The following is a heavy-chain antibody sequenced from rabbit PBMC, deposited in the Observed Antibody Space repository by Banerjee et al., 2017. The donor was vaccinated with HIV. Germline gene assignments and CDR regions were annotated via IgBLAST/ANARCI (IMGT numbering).Heavy chain of an antibody. J-gene: IGHJ4*01. CDR2: IGTTSGNT. CDR3: ARGISSSAWGAGL. Sequence: QSLEESGGDLVKPGASLTLTCTASGFSFSSNAMCWVRQAPGKGLEWIASIGTTSGNTYYASWAKGRFTISKTSSTTVTLQMTSLTAADTATYFCARGISSSAWGAGLWGPGTLVTVS. D-gene: IGHD4-1*01. CDR1: GFSFSSNA. V-gene: IGHV1S40*01.